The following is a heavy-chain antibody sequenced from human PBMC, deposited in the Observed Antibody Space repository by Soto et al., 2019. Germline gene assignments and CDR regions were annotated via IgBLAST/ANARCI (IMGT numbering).Heavy chain of an antibody. CDR2: ISGGGDTT. Sequence: EVQLLESGGGLVQPGGSLRLSCAASGFTFNNYAMTWVRQARGKGLDWVSAISGGGDTTSYADSVKGRFTVSRVGSKNTLYLQMCSLRAEHTALYYCAKGRGGSGSLTPRVDFWGQGTLVTVSS. J-gene: IGHJ4*02. CDR3: AKGRGGSGSLTPRVDF. D-gene: IGHD3-10*01. V-gene: IGHV3-23*01. CDR1: GFTFNNYA.